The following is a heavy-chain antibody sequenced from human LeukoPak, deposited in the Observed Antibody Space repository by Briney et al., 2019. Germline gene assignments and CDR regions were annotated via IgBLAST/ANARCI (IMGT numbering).Heavy chain of an antibody. J-gene: IGHJ6*04. Sequence: GGSLRLSCAASGFTFSSYSVNWVRQAPGKGLEWVSSISSSSRNIYYADSVKGGFTISRDNAKNSMNLQMNSLRAEDTAVYYCARVPTMKVDVWGKGTTVTVSS. D-gene: IGHD3-22*01. CDR1: GFTFSSYS. V-gene: IGHV3-21*01. CDR2: ISSSSRNI. CDR3: ARVPTMKVDV.